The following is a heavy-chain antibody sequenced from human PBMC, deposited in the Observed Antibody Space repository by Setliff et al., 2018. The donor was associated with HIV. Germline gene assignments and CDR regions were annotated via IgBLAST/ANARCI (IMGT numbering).Heavy chain of an antibody. D-gene: IGHD7-27*01. CDR3: AVGMASLNY. V-gene: IGHV4-34*01. Sequence: SETLSLTCAVYGGSFSGYYWSWIRQPPGKGLEWIGEINHSGRTKYNPSLKSRVTLSVDTSKNQFSLKLSSVTAADTAVYYCAVGMASLNYWGQGTLVTVSS. CDR1: GGSFSGYY. CDR2: INHSGRT. J-gene: IGHJ4*02.